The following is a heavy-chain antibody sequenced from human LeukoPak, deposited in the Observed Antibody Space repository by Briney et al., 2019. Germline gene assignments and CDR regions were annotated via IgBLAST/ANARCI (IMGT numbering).Heavy chain of an antibody. D-gene: IGHD4-17*01. CDR2: IYHSGSI. Sequence: SETLSLTCTVSGYSISSGYYWGWIRQPPGKGLEWIGSIYHSGSIYYNPSLKSRVTISVDTSKNQFSLKLSSLTAADTAVYYCARAAPGEGFDYWGQGTLVTVST. J-gene: IGHJ4*02. CDR1: GYSISSGYY. V-gene: IGHV4-38-2*02. CDR3: ARAAPGEGFDY.